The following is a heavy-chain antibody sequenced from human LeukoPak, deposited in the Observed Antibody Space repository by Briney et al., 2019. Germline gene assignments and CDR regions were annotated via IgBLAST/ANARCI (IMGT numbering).Heavy chain of an antibody. CDR3: AKMVREFYTISYYFDY. Sequence: GGSLRLSCAVSGFTFSSYAMNWVRQAPGKGLEWVSGISGSGAGTYYADSVKGRFTISRDNSKNTLYLQMNSLRAEDTAVYYCAKMVREFYTISYYFDYWGQGTLVTVSS. CDR2: ISGSGAGT. D-gene: IGHD2-8*01. J-gene: IGHJ4*02. CDR1: GFTFSSYA. V-gene: IGHV3-23*01.